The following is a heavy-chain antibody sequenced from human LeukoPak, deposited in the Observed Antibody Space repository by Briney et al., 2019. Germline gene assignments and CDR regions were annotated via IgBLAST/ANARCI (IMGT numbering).Heavy chain of an antibody. CDR2: ISGSGGST. Sequence: GGSLRLSCAASGFSFTSYAMNWVRQAPGKGLEWVSAISGSGGSTYYADSVKGRFTISRDNSKNTLYLQMNSLRAEDTAVYYCAKAGMLYYYYMDVWGKGTTVTVSS. V-gene: IGHV3-23*01. J-gene: IGHJ6*03. CDR1: GFSFTSYA. CDR3: AKAGMLYYYYMDV. D-gene: IGHD2-8*01.